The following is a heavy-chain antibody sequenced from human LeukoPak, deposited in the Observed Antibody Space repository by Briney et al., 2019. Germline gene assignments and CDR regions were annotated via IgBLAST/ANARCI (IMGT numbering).Heavy chain of an antibody. D-gene: IGHD2-8*01. CDR3: AKEYDGY. J-gene: IGHJ4*02. CDR1: GFTFGNFG. V-gene: IGHV3-33*06. Sequence: GRSLRLSCVTSGFTFGNFGMYWVRQTPDKGLEWVAVIWYDGSNDDYADSVKGRFTISRDNSKNTLYLQMSSLRAEDTAVYYCAKEYDGYWGQGTLVTVSS. CDR2: IWYDGSND.